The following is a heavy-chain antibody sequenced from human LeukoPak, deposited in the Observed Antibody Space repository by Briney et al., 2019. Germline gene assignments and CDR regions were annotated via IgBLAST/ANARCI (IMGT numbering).Heavy chain of an antibody. Sequence: PSETLSLTCTVSGGSISGYYWSWIRQPPGKGLECIGYIYYSGSTNYNPSLKSRVTISVDTSRNQFSLKLSSVTAADTAVYYCARVETTVTHYGMDVWGQGTTVTVSS. V-gene: IGHV4-59*12. CDR2: IYYSGST. CDR1: GGSISGYY. CDR3: ARVETTVTHYGMDV. J-gene: IGHJ6*02. D-gene: IGHD4-17*01.